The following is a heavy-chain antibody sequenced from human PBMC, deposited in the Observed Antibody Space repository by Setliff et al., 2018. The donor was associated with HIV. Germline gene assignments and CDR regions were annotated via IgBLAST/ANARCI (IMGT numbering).Heavy chain of an antibody. CDR3: VRGANFYTPRKRIFDY. Sequence: PSETLSLTCAVYGASLSTYFWHWIRQSQGKGLEWIGEISHNGGFNYSPSLESRLTMSVDTPRNQVSLNLSAVTAADTAIYYCVRGANFYTPRKRIFDYWGQGMSVTVSS. CDR2: ISHNGGF. J-gene: IGHJ4*02. D-gene: IGHD3-3*01. CDR1: GASLSTYF. V-gene: IGHV4-34*01.